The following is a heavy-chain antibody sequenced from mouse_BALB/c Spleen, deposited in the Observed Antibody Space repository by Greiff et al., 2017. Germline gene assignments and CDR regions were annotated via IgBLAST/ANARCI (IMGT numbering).Heavy chain of an antibody. D-gene: IGHD4-1*01. CDR1: GFAFSSYD. V-gene: IGHV5-12-1*01. J-gene: IGHJ3*01. Sequence: EVQVVESGGGLVQPGGSRKLSCAASGFAFSSYDMSWVRQTPEKRLEWVAYISSGGGSTYYPDTVKGRFTISRDNAKNTLYLQMSSLKSEDTAMYYCARHGLGVRFADGGQGTGHCLC. CDR3: ARHGLGVRFAD. CDR2: ISSGGGST.